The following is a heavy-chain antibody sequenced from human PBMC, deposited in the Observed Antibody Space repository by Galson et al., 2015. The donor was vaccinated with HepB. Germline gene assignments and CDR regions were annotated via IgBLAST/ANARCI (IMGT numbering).Heavy chain of an antibody. Sequence: SVKVSCKASGYTFTSYYMHWVRQAPGQGLEWMGIINPSGGSTSYAQKFQGRVTMTRDTSTSTVYMELSSLRSEDTAVYYCARNIVTYYYDSSGYDAPVLAGYWGQGTLVTVSS. J-gene: IGHJ4*02. V-gene: IGHV1-46*01. D-gene: IGHD3-22*01. CDR3: ARNIVTYYYDSSGYDAPVLAGY. CDR1: GYTFTSYY. CDR2: INPSGGST.